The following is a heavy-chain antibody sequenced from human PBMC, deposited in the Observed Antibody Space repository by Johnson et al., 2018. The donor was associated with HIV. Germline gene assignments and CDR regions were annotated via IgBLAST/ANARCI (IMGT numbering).Heavy chain of an antibody. V-gene: IGHV3-23*04. CDR2: VTGTGGDT. CDR3: ASQVRGLRLGVDAFDI. D-gene: IGHD3-16*01. J-gene: IGHJ3*02. CDR1: GFTFDDYG. Sequence: VQLVESGGGVVRPGGSLRLSCAASGFTFDDYGMSWVRQAPGQGLEWVSGVTGTGGDTYSAESVKGRFTISRDNSKNTLYRQMNKMRAEDTAVYFCASQVRGLRLGVDAFDIWGQGTKVTVSS.